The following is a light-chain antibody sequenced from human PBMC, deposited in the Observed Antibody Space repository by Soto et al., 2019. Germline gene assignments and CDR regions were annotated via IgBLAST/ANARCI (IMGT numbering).Light chain of an antibody. CDR3: QQYNSQST. Sequence: DIQMTQSPSTLSASVGDRVTITCRASQSISSWLAWYQQKPGKAPKLLIYKASSLESGVPSRFSGSGSGTEFTLTISSLQPDGFATYDCQQYNSQSTFGQGTRLEIK. CDR2: KAS. V-gene: IGKV1-5*03. CDR1: QSISSW. J-gene: IGKJ5*01.